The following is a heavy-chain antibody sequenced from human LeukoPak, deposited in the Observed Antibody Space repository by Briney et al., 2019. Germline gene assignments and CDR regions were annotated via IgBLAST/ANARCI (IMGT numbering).Heavy chain of an antibody. CDR1: GGTFSSYA. J-gene: IGHJ4*02. CDR3: ARDRQAEGDFDY. D-gene: IGHD3-16*01. V-gene: IGHV1-69*05. CDR2: IIPIFGTA. Sequence: SVKVSCKASGGTFSSYAISWVRQAPGQGLEWMGRIIPIFGTANYAQKFQGRVTITTDESTSTAYMELSSLRSEDTAVYYCARDRQAEGDFDYWGRGTLVTVSS.